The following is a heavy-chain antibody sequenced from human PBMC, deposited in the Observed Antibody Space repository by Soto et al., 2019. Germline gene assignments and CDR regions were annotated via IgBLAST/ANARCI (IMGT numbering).Heavy chain of an antibody. CDR2: ISGNGRII. CDR3: ARDFDADSRTDFDY. CDR1: GFIFSDYY. J-gene: IGHJ4*02. D-gene: IGHD4-17*01. V-gene: IGHV3-11*01. Sequence: QVLLVESGGGLVKPGGSLRLSCATSGFIFSDYYMHWIRQSPGKGLEWISYISGNGRIIQYADSAKGRFTISRDNAQNSLYLQMNSLRAEDTALYFCARDFDADSRTDFDYWGPGTLVTVSS.